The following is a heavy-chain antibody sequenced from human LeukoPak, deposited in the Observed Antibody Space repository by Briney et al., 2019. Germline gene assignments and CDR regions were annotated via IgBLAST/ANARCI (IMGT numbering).Heavy chain of an antibody. V-gene: IGHV4-59*01. D-gene: IGHD5-24*01. J-gene: IGHJ4*02. CDR2: IYYSGST. CDR1: GGSISSYY. CDR3: ARSQDGYNYNY. Sequence: SETLSLTCTVSGGSISSYYWSWIRQPPGKGLEWIGYIYYSGSTNYNPSLKSRVTISVDTSKNQFPLKLSSVTAADTVVYYCARSQDGYNYNYWGQGTLVTVSS.